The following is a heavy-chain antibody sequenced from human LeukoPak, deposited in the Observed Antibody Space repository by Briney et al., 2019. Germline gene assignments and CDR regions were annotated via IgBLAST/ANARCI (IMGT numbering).Heavy chain of an antibody. V-gene: IGHV3-9*01. CDR3: ARATGMVANDY. D-gene: IGHD5-12*01. J-gene: IGHJ4*02. Sequence: GGSLRLSCAASGFTFDDYAMHWVRQAPGKGLEWVSGISWNSFTIGYADSVKGRFTISRDNAKNSLYLQMNSLRAEDTALYYCARATGMVANDYWGQGTLVTVSS. CDR2: ISWNSFTI. CDR1: GFTFDDYA.